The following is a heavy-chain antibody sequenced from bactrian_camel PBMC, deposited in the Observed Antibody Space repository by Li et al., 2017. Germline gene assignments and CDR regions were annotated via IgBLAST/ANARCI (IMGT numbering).Heavy chain of an antibody. V-gene: IGHV3S31*01. CDR3: AADRPLMGRTVSFGY. D-gene: IGHD3*01. Sequence: VQLVESGGGSVQAGGSLRLSCAASGFTFSRYTMSWVRQAPGKGLEWVSTISSGGGSTYYADSVKGRFTISRDNAKNTLCLEINSLETEDTAVYYCAADRPLMGRTVSFGYWGQGTQVTVS. CDR2: ISSGGGST. J-gene: IGHJ6*01. CDR1: GFTFSRYT.